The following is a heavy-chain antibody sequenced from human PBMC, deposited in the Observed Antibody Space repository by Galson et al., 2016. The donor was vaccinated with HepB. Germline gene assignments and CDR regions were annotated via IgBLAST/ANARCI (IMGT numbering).Heavy chain of an antibody. CDR1: GYTFTSYY. J-gene: IGHJ5*02. CDR2: ISPTGGTT. V-gene: IGHV1-46*01. D-gene: IGHD2-21*02. Sequence: SVKVSCKASGYTFTSYYMHWVRQAPGQGLEWMGVISPTGGTTTYAQRFQGRITITRDRSTSTVYMEMSSLRSEDTALYYCARAPLWGLARFDLWGQGTLVTVST. CDR3: ARAPLWGLARFDL.